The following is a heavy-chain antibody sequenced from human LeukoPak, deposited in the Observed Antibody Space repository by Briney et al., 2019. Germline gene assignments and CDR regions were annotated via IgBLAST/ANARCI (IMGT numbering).Heavy chain of an antibody. V-gene: IGHV3-53*01. CDR1: GFTVSSNF. CDR2: IYSGGST. J-gene: IGHJ4*02. D-gene: IGHD3-16*01. Sequence: GGSLRLSCAASGFTVSSNFMSWVRQAPGKGLEWVSIIYSGGSTYYADSVKGRFTISRDNSKNTLYIQTNSLRVEDTAVYYCATGAWGRLDSWGQGTLVIVSS. CDR3: ATGAWGRLDS.